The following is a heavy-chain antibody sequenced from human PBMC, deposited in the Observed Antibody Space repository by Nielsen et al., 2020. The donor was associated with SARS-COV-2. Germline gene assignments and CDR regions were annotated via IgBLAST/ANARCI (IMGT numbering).Heavy chain of an antibody. CDR3: ARASGSSSWYEASWYYYMDV. V-gene: IGHV3-13*01. Sequence: GESLKISCAASGFTFSSYDMHWVRQATGKGLEWVSAIGTAGDTYYPGSVKGRFTISRENAKNSLYLQMNSLRAGDTAVYYCARASGSSSWYEASWYYYMDVWGKGTTVTVSS. D-gene: IGHD6-13*01. CDR2: IGTAGDT. CDR1: GFTFSSYD. J-gene: IGHJ6*03.